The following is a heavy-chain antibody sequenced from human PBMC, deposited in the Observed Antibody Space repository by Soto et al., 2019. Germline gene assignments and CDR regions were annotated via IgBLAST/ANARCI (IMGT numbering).Heavy chain of an antibody. D-gene: IGHD3-10*01. CDR3: ARDSRASTSWYGAVDP. Sequence: GGSLRLSCAASGFTLNSYAMSWVRQAPGKGLEWVSAISGSGGGAYYADSVKGRFTSTRDNSKNTLYLQMNSLRAEDTAVYYCARDSRASTSWYGAVDPWGQGTLVTVSS. V-gene: IGHV3-23*01. CDR1: GFTLNSYA. J-gene: IGHJ5*02. CDR2: ISGSGGGA.